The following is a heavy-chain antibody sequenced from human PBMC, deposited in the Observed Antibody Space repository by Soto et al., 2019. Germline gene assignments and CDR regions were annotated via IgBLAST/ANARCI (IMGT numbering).Heavy chain of an antibody. Sequence: SETLSLTCAVYGGSFSGYYWSWIRQPPGKGLEWIGEINHSGSTNYNPSLKSRVTISVDTSKNQFSLKLSSVTAADTAVYYCARGIAQRGYSYGYWSQGTLVTVSS. CDR2: INHSGST. CDR3: ARGIAQRGYSYGY. D-gene: IGHD5-18*01. J-gene: IGHJ4*02. V-gene: IGHV4-34*01. CDR1: GGSFSGYY.